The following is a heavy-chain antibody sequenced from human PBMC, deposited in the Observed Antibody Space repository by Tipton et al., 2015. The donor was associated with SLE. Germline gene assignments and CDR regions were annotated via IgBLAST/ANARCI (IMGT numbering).Heavy chain of an antibody. CDR2: IYYSGST. Sequence: GLVKPSETLPLTCTVSGGTITTSSYYWGWIRQPPGKGLEWIGSIYYSGSTYYNPSLKSRVTISVDTSKNQFSLKLSSVTAADTAVYYCARSLSRKWTLDRWGQGTLVTVSS. J-gene: IGHJ5*02. V-gene: IGHV4-39*07. D-gene: IGHD1-26*01. CDR3: ARSLSRKWTLDR. CDR1: GGTITTSSYY.